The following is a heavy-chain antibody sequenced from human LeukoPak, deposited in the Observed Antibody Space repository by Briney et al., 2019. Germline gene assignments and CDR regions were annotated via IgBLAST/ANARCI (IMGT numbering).Heavy chain of an antibody. V-gene: IGHV4-4*07. CDR2: IYVSGIT. J-gene: IGHJ4*02. CDR3: AAIGSGFYDFEY. Sequence: PSETLSLTCDVSGASISGYYWSWIRQPAGKGLEWIGRIYVSGITNYNPSLKSRVSMSVDTSKNQFSLMLNSVTAADTAVYYCAAIGSGFYDFEYWGPGTLVTVSS. CDR1: GASISGYY. D-gene: IGHD3-22*01.